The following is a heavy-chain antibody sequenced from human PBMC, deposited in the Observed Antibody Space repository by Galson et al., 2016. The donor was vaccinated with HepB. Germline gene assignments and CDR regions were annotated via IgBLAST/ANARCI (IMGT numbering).Heavy chain of an antibody. CDR1: GDSISGDGYF. D-gene: IGHD2-21*01. J-gene: IGHJ5*02. CDR2: VYTNGNS. V-gene: IGHV4-61*02. CDR3: ARGFCDVVCPKHNWFDP. Sequence: TLSLTCTVSGDSISGDGYFWTWIRQPAGKGLEWIGRVYTNGNSNSNPSLAGRVAISLDTSRNEFSLHLGSVTAADTAVYYGARGFCDVVCPKHNWFDPWGEGILVTVSS.